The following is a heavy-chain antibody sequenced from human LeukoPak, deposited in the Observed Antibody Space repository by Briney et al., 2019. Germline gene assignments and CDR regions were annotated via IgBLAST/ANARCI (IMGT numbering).Heavy chain of an antibody. Sequence: ASVKVSCKASGGTFSSYAISWVRQAHGQGLEWMGGIIPIFGTANYAQKFQGRVTITADKSTSTAYMELSSLRSEDTAVYYCARGGPAENWFDPWGQGTLVTVSS. J-gene: IGHJ5*02. CDR2: IIPIFGTA. CDR1: GGTFSSYA. D-gene: IGHD2-15*01. CDR3: ARGGPAENWFDP. V-gene: IGHV1-69*06.